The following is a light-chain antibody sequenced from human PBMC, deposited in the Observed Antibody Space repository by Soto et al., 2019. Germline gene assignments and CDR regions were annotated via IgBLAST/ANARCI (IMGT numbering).Light chain of an antibody. CDR2: GAS. CDR3: QQHNQWPIT. J-gene: IGKJ5*01. V-gene: IGKV3-15*01. Sequence: EIVMTQSPATLSVSPGERATLSCRAGHSVSSDLAWYQQKPGQAPRLLIYGASTRAFGIPARFSGSGSGTEFTLTISSLQSEDSAVYYCQQHNQWPITFGQGTRLEI. CDR1: HSVSSD.